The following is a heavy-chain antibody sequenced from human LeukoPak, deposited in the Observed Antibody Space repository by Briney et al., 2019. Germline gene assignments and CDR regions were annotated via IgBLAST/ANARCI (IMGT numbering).Heavy chain of an antibody. CDR1: GYTLTELS. V-gene: IGHV1-24*01. J-gene: IGHJ6*02. Sequence: ASVKVSCKVSGYTLTELSMHWVRQAPGKGLEWMGGFDPEDGETIYAQNFQGRVTMTEDTSTDTVYMELSSLRSEDTAVYYCATDKVDSFVYVMDVWGQGTTVTVS. CDR2: FDPEDGET. CDR3: ATDKVDSFVYVMDV. D-gene: IGHD3-16*01.